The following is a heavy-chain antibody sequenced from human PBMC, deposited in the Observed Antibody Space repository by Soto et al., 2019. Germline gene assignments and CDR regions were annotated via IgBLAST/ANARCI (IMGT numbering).Heavy chain of an antibody. Sequence: QVQLVESGGGVVQPGRSLRLSCAASGFTFSSYAMHWVRQAPGKGLEWVAVISYDGSNKYYADSVKGRFTISRDNSKNPLYLQMNSLRAEDTAVYYCAREYYYDSSGSAFDIWGQGTMVTVSS. CDR2: ISYDGSNK. CDR3: AREYYYDSSGSAFDI. V-gene: IGHV3-30-3*01. D-gene: IGHD3-22*01. J-gene: IGHJ3*02. CDR1: GFTFSSYA.